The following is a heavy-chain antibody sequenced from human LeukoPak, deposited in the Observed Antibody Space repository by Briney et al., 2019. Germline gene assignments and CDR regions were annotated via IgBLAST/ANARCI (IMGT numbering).Heavy chain of an antibody. CDR2: ISGSGGST. D-gene: IGHD3-9*01. CDR1: GFTLSSYA. J-gene: IGHJ4*02. Sequence: GGSLRLSCAASGFTLSSYAMSWVRQAPGKGLEWVSAISGSGGSTYYADSVKGRFTISRDNSKNTLYLQMNSLRAEDTAVYYCAKGPVLRYFDWLLRLDYWGQGTLVTVSS. V-gene: IGHV3-23*01. CDR3: AKGPVLRYFDWLLRLDY.